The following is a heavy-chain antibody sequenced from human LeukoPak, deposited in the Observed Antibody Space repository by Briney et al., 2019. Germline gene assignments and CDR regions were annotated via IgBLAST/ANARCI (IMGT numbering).Heavy chain of an antibody. V-gene: IGHV4-4*07. CDR1: GGSISSYY. CDR3: ARGGVVPAAIAYWYFDL. J-gene: IGHJ2*01. CDR2: IYTSGST. Sequence: SETLSLTCTVSGGSISSYYWSWIRQPAGKGLEWIGRIYTSGSTNYNPSLKSRVTMSVDTSKNQFSLKLTSVTAADTAVYYCARGGVVPAAIAYWYFDLWGRGTLVTVSS. D-gene: IGHD2-2*02.